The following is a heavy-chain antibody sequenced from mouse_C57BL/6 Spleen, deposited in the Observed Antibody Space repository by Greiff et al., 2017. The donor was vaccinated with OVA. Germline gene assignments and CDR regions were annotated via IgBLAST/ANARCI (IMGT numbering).Heavy chain of an antibody. CDR2: IDPENGDP. V-gene: IGHV14-4*01. D-gene: IGHD1-1*02. CDR3: TRGRRVAGAY. J-gene: IGHJ3*01. Sequence: EVQLQESGAELVRPGASVKLSCTASGFNIKDDYMHWVKQRPEQGLEWIGRIDPENGDPEYASKFQGQATLTADTSSNTAYLQLSSLTSEDTAVYYCTRGRRVAGAYGGKGTLVTVSA. CDR1: GFNIKDDY.